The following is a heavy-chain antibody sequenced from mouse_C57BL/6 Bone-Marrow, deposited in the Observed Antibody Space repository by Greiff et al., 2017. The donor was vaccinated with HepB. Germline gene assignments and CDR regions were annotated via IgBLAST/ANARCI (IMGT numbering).Heavy chain of an antibody. J-gene: IGHJ2*01. CDR3: ARPYYGSSSDY. Sequence: VQGVESGAELARPGASVKLSCKASGYTFTSYGISWVKQRTGQGLEWIGEIYPRSGNTYYNEKFKGKATLTADKSSSTAYMELRSLTSEDSAVYFCARPYYGSSSDYWGQGTTLTVSS. CDR2: IYPRSGNT. D-gene: IGHD1-1*01. V-gene: IGHV1-81*01. CDR1: GYTFTSYG.